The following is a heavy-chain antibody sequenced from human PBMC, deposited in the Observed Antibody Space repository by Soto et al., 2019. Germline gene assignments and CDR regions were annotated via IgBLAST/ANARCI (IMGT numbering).Heavy chain of an antibody. J-gene: IGHJ6*03. D-gene: IGHD2-2*01. V-gene: IGHV4-34*01. CDR3: ARAANIVVVPAAMSGGGYYYMDV. CDR1: GGSFSGYY. Sequence: SETLSLTCAVYGGSFSGYYWSWIRQPPGKGLEWIGEINHSGSTNYNPSLKSRVTISVDTSKNQFFLKLSSVTAADTAVYYCARAANIVVVPAAMSGGGYYYMDVWGKGTTVTVSS. CDR2: INHSGST.